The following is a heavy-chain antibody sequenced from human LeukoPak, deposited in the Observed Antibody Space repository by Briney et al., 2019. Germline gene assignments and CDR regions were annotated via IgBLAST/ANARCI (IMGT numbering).Heavy chain of an antibody. J-gene: IGHJ4*02. CDR1: GGSFSGYY. V-gene: IGHV4-34*01. Sequence: SETLSLTCAVYGGSFSGYYWSWIRQPPGKGLEWIGEINHSGSTNYNPSLKSRVTISVDTSKNQFSLKLSSVTAADTAVYYCARTPLIAAAFCDYWGQGTLVTVSS. D-gene: IGHD6-13*01. CDR3: ARTPLIAAAFCDY. CDR2: INHSGST.